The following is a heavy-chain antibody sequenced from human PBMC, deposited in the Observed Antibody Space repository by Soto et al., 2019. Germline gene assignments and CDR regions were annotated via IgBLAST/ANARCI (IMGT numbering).Heavy chain of an antibody. CDR3: ARANMVRGVISAFDI. Sequence: EVQLVESGGGLVQPGGSLRLSCAASGFTVSNSYMSWVRQAPGKGLEWVSVIHSGDNTYYADSVKGRFTISRDKSKNTLYLQMNSLRAEDTAVYYCARANMVRGVISAFDIWGQGTMVIVSS. D-gene: IGHD3-10*01. CDR1: GFTVSNSY. CDR2: IHSGDNT. J-gene: IGHJ3*02. V-gene: IGHV3-66*01.